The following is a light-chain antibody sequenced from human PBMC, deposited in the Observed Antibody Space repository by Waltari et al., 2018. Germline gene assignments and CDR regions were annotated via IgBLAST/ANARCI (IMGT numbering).Light chain of an antibody. CDR1: TIGRKR. Sequence: SYVVTQSPSVSVAPGETARNTCGGDTIGRKRVNWYQQRPGQAPVLVISYDSDRPSGIPERFSGSNSGNTATLTISWVEAEDEADYYCLVWHSTIDHQGVFGGGTKLTVL. J-gene: IGLJ2*01. CDR3: LVWHSTIDHQGV. V-gene: IGLV3-21*04. CDR2: YDS.